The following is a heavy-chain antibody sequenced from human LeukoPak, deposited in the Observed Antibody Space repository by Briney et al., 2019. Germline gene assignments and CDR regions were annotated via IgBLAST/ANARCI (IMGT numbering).Heavy chain of an antibody. CDR1: GFTFSSYG. CDR2: ISYDGSNK. J-gene: IGHJ4*02. Sequence: SGGSLRLSCAASGFTFSSYGMHWVRQAPGKGLEWVAVISYDGSNKYYADSVKGRFTISRDNSKNTLYLQMNSLRAEDTAVYYCAKDWEQQLVRDSPYWGQGTLVTVSS. CDR3: AKDWEQQLVRDSPY. V-gene: IGHV3-30*18. D-gene: IGHD6-13*01.